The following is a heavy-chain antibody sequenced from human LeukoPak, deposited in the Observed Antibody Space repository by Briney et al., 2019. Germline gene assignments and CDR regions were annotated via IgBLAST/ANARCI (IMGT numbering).Heavy chain of an antibody. D-gene: IGHD5-12*01. Sequence: PGGSLRLSCAASGFTISGYWMHWVRQAPGKGLVWLSRICTDGSSTNYADSVKGRFTISRDNAKNTLYLQMNSLRAEDTAVYYCARGGCGGYELWGQGTLVTVSS. CDR3: ARGGCGGYEL. CDR2: ICTDGSST. J-gene: IGHJ4*02. V-gene: IGHV3-74*01. CDR1: GFTISGYW.